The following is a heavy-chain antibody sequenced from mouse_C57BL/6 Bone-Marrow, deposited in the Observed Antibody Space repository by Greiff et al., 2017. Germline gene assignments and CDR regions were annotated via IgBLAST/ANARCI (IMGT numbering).Heavy chain of an antibody. Sequence: QVQLKQPGAELVKPGASVKLSCKASGYTFTSYWMHWVKQRPGRGLEWIGRIDLNSGGTKYNEKFKSKATLTVDKPSSTAYMQLSSLTSEDSAVYYCARPIYDGYYDWYFDVWGTGTTVTVSS. J-gene: IGHJ1*03. V-gene: IGHV1-72*01. D-gene: IGHD2-3*01. CDR3: ARPIYDGYYDWYFDV. CDR2: IDLNSGGT. CDR1: GYTFTSYW.